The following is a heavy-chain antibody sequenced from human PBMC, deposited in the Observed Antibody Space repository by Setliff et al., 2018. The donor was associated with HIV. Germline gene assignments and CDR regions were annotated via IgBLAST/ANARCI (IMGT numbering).Heavy chain of an antibody. Sequence: ASVKVCKASGYTFTNYIMNWVRQAPGQGLEWMGWINTNTGNPTYAQGFTGRFVFSLDTSVSTAYLQISSLKAEDTAVYYCARVGCSSTTCPWAWYFDLWAVAPWSPS. V-gene: IGHV7-4-1*02. J-gene: IGHJ2*01. D-gene: IGHD2-2*01. CDR1: GYTFTNYI. CDR3: ARVGCSSTTCPWAWYFDL. CDR2: INTNTGNP.